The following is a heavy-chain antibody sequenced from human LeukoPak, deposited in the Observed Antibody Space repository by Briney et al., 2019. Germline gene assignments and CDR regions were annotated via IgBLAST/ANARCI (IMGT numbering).Heavy chain of an antibody. CDR2: IRADGSNK. D-gene: IGHD2-2*01. Sequence: PGGSLRLSCAASGFTLSSYGMSWVRQAPGKGLEWVAFIRADGSNKYYAESVKGRFTISRDNSKNTLYLQMNSLRAEDTAIYYCDCSSATCYAAGDYWGQGTLVTVSS. CDR3: DCSSATCYAAGDY. J-gene: IGHJ4*02. V-gene: IGHV3-30*02. CDR1: GFTLSSYG.